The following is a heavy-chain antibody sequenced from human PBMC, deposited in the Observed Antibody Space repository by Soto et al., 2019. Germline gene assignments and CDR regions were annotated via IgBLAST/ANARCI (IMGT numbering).Heavy chain of an antibody. D-gene: IGHD3-3*01. CDR1: GFILSPYS. CDR2: ISGSSSTI. J-gene: IGHJ6*02. CDR3: ASDPTYYDLWSGYNIDEKTSLDV. Sequence: PGWSLRLSCTASGFILSPYSMNWVRQAPGKGLEWVSYISGSSSTIYYADSVEGRFTISRDNAKDSLYLQINSLRDEDTAVYYCASDPTYYDLWSGYNIDEKTSLDVWGQGTTVTVSS. V-gene: IGHV3-48*02.